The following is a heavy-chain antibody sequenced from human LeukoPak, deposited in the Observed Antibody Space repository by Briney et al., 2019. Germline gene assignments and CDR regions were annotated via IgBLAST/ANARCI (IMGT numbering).Heavy chain of an antibody. Sequence: GGSLRPSCAASGFTFSRYSMHWVRQAPGKGLEWVTIISDDGSNKYYADSVKGRFTISRDNSKNTLYLQMDSLRPEDTALYYCARDFLCGDGNWFDPWGQGTLVTVSS. CDR2: ISDDGSNK. V-gene: IGHV3-30*04. J-gene: IGHJ5*02. D-gene: IGHD2-21*01. CDR3: ARDFLCGDGNWFDP. CDR1: GFTFSRYS.